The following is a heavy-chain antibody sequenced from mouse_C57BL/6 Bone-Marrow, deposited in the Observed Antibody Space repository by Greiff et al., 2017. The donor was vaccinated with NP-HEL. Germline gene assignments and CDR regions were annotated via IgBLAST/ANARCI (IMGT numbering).Heavy chain of an antibody. CDR1: GFTFSDYY. CDR3: ARHHDGYYFVY. D-gene: IGHD2-3*01. CDR2: ISNGGGST. V-gene: IGHV5-12*01. Sequence: EVKLVESGGGLVQPGGSLKLSCAASGFTFSDYYMYWVRQTPEKRLEWVAYISNGGGSTYYPDTVKGRFTISRDNAKNTLYLQMSRLKSEDTAMYYCARHHDGYYFVYWGQGTLVTVSA. J-gene: IGHJ3*01.